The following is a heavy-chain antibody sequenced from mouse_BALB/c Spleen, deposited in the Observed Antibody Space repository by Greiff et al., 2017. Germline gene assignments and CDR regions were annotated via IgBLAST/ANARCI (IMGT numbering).Heavy chain of an antibody. CDR1: GFTFSDYY. CDR2: ISDGGSYT. V-gene: IGHV5-4*02. Sequence: EVKLQESGGGLVKPGGSLKLSCAASGFTFSDYYMYWVRQTPEKRLEWVATISDGGSYTYYPDSVKGRFTISRDNAKNNLYLQMSSLKSEDTAMYYCAREEDSYWGQGTLVTVSA. CDR3: AREEDSY. J-gene: IGHJ3*01.